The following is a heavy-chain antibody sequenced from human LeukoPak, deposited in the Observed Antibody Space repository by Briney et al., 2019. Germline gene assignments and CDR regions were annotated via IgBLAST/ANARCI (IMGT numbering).Heavy chain of an antibody. CDR3: ARDGGRVTTAPIDY. CDR2: FSNDGGST. Sequence: GGSLRLSCAASGFTFSSYAMSWVRQAPGKGLEWVSAFSNDGGSTYYADSVKGRFTISRDNSKNTVYLQMNSLRVEDTAVYYCARDGGRVTTAPIDYWGQGTLVTVSS. D-gene: IGHD4-17*01. V-gene: IGHV3-23*01. CDR1: GFTFSSYA. J-gene: IGHJ4*02.